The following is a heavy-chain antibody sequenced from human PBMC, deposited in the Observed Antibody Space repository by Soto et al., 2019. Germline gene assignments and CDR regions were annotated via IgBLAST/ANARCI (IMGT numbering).Heavy chain of an antibody. CDR3: AREGEYSSGWNAFDI. CDR2: ISSSGSTI. CDR1: GFTFSDYY. D-gene: IGHD6-19*01. Sequence: QVQLVESGGGLIEPGGSLRLSCAASGFTFSDYYMSWIRQAPGKGLVWVSYISSSGSTIYYADSVKGRFTISRDNAKNSLYLQMNSLRAEDTVVYYCAREGEYSSGWNAFDIWGQGTMVTVSS. V-gene: IGHV3-11*01. J-gene: IGHJ3*02.